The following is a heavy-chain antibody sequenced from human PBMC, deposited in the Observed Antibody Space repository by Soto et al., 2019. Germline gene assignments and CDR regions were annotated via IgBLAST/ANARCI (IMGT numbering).Heavy chain of an antibody. CDR3: ARGGVKVGNYYYYYGMDV. CDR1: GGSFSGFY. V-gene: IGHV4-34*01. Sequence: SETLSLTCAVYGGSFSGFYWSWIRQPPGKGLEWIGEINHSGSPYYNPSLKSRVTISVDTSKDHLSLNLSSVTAADTAVYYCARGGVKVGNYYYYYGMDVWGQGTKVTVSS. CDR2: INHSGSP. D-gene: IGHD7-27*01. J-gene: IGHJ6*02.